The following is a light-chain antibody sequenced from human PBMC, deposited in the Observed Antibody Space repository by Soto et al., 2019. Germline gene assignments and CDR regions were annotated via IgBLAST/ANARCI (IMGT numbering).Light chain of an antibody. V-gene: IGKV3-20*01. CDR1: QSVSTNY. J-gene: IGKJ2*01. CDR3: HQYGNSPYT. CDR2: AAS. Sequence: EIVLTQSPGTLSLSPGERATLSCRASQSVSTNYLAWYQQQPGQTPRLLIYAASSRATGIPDRFSGSGSGTDFTLTISRLEPEDFAMYYCHQYGNSPYTFGQGTNLEIK.